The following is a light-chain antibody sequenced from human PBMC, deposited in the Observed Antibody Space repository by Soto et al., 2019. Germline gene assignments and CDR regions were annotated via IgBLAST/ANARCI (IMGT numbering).Light chain of an antibody. V-gene: IGLV2-14*01. J-gene: IGLJ2*01. CDR3: SSYTSSSTLYVV. CDR1: SSDVGGYNY. Sequence: QSVLTQPASVSRSPGQSITISCTGTSSDVGGYNYVSWYQQHPGKAPKLMIYDVSNRPSGVSNRFSGSKSGNTASLTISGLQAEDEADYYCSSYTSSSTLYVVFGGGTKLTVL. CDR2: DVS.